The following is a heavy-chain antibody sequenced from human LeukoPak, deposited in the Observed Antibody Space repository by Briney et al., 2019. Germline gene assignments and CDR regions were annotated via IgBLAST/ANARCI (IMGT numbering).Heavy chain of an antibody. CDR1: GFTFSSYG. V-gene: IGHV3-30*18. Sequence: GGSLRLSCAASGFTFSSYGMHWVRQAPGKGLEWVAVISYDGSNKYYAGSVKGRFTISRDNSKNTLYLQMNSLRAEDTAVYYCAKDDIAAAAFDYWGQGTLVTVSS. CDR2: ISYDGSNK. CDR3: AKDDIAAAAFDY. D-gene: IGHD6-13*01. J-gene: IGHJ4*02.